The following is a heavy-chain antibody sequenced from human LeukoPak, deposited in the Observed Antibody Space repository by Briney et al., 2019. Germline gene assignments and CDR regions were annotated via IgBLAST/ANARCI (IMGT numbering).Heavy chain of an antibody. Sequence: PGGSLRLSCAASGFTFSNDWMSWVRQAPGKGLEWVGRIKSKTDGGTTDYAAPVKGRFTISRDDSKNTLYLQMNSLKTEDTAVYYCTTDLDYYDSSGYSSADYWGQGTLVTVSS. V-gene: IGHV3-15*01. CDR3: TTDLDYYDSSGYSSADY. J-gene: IGHJ4*02. CDR1: GFTFSNDW. CDR2: IKSKTDGGTT. D-gene: IGHD3-22*01.